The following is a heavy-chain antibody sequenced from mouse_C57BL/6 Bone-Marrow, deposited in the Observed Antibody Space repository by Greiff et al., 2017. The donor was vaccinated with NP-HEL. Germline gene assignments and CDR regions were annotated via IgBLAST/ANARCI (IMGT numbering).Heavy chain of an antibody. V-gene: IGHV1-55*01. J-gene: IGHJ1*03. Sequence: QLQQSGAELVKPGASVKMSCKASGYTFTSYWITWVKQRPGQGLEWIGDIYPGSGSTNYNEKFKTKATLTVDTSSSTAYMQLSSLTSEDSAVYYCARGGIYYGNYFYWYFDVWGTGTTVTVSS. CDR2: IYPGSGST. CDR1: GYTFTSYW. D-gene: IGHD2-1*01. CDR3: ARGGIYYGNYFYWYFDV.